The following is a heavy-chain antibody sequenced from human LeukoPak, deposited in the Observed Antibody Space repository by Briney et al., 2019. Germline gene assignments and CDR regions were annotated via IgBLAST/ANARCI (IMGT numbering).Heavy chain of an antibody. CDR2: ISSCGSTI. Sequence: GGSLRLSCAASGFTFSDYYMSWIRQAPGKGLEWVSYISSCGSTIYYADSVKGRFTISRDNAKNSLYLQMNSLRAEDTAVYYCARAYKGDTAMVWPWGQGTLVTVSS. CDR3: ARAYKGDTAMVWP. D-gene: IGHD5-18*01. J-gene: IGHJ5*02. CDR1: GFTFSDYY. V-gene: IGHV3-11*01.